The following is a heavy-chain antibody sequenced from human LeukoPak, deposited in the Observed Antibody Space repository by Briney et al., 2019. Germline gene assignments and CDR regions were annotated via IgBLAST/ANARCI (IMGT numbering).Heavy chain of an antibody. Sequence: RGSLRLSCAVSGFTFSSYSMSWVRQAPGKGLEGVSSISSSGTYKYYADSVKGRFTIARDNAKNSLYLQMNSLRAEDTAVYYCAKGKDSVAGATNDYWGQGTLVTVSS. V-gene: IGHV3-21*01. CDR3: AKGKDSVAGATNDY. D-gene: IGHD6-19*01. CDR1: GFTFSSYS. CDR2: ISSSGTYK. J-gene: IGHJ4*02.